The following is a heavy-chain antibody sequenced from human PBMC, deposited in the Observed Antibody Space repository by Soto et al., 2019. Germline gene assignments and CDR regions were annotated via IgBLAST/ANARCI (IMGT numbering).Heavy chain of an antibody. CDR2: ISGSGGST. Sequence: GGSLRLSCAASGFTFSSYAMSWVRQAPGKGLEWVSAISGSGGSTYYADSVKGRFTISRDNSKNTLYLQMNSLRAEETAVYYCAKGVSSGWPSAGHYFDYWGQGTLVTVSS. D-gene: IGHD6-19*01. CDR1: GFTFSSYA. V-gene: IGHV3-23*01. CDR3: AKGVSSGWPSAGHYFDY. J-gene: IGHJ4*02.